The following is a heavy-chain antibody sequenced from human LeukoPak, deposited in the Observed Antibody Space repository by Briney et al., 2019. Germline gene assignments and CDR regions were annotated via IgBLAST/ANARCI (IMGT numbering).Heavy chain of an antibody. D-gene: IGHD6-6*01. CDR3: AKPRGSSYFDY. CDR1: EFTFSSFW. Sequence: PGGSLRLSCAASEFTFSSFWLSWVWQAPGKGLEWVANIKGDGSEKTYVDSVKGPITVSRDNAKNSLFLQTDTVTAEDTAVYYCAKPRGSSYFDYWGRGSLVTVSS. V-gene: IGHV3-7*01. CDR2: IKGDGSEK. J-gene: IGHJ4*02.